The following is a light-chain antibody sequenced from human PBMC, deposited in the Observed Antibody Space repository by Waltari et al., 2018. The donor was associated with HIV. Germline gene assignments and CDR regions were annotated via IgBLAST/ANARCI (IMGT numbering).Light chain of an antibody. Sequence: VMTQPQATLSVSPGKRATLSCRASQSVSTNLAWYQQQPGQPPSRLIYGASIRAAGIPGRFSGSGSGTEFTLTISSLQSEDFAGYYCQQYNNWLPWTFGQGTKVEIE. CDR2: GAS. CDR1: QSVSTN. J-gene: IGKJ1*01. V-gene: IGKV3-15*01. CDR3: QQYNNWLPWT.